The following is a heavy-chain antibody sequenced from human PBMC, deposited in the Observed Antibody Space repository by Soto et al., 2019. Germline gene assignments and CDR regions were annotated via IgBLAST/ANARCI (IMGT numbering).Heavy chain of an antibody. CDR3: ARGFRYDILTALTG. D-gene: IGHD3-9*01. CDR2: IYHSGST. V-gene: IGHV4-4*02. CDR1: GGSISSSNW. J-gene: IGHJ4*02. Sequence: SETLSLTCAVSGGSISSSNWWSWVRQPPGKGLEWIGEIYHSGSTNYNPSLKSRVTISVDKSKNQFSLKLSSVTAADTAVYYCARGFRYDILTALTGWGQGTLVTVSS.